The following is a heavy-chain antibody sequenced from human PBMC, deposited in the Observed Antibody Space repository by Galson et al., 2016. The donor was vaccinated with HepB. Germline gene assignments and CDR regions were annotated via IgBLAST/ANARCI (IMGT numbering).Heavy chain of an antibody. D-gene: IGHD3-22*01. CDR2: INHGGST. CDR1: GGSFSGYY. J-gene: IGHJ3*02. CDR3: ARAFTTMVVVVPYGAFDI. Sequence: SETLSLTCAVYGGSFSGYYWSWIRQPPGKGLEWIGKINHGGSTNYNPSLKSRVTMSVDTSKNQFSLRLTSVTAADTAVYYCARAFTTMVVVVPYGAFDIWGQGTMVTVSS. V-gene: IGHV4-34*01.